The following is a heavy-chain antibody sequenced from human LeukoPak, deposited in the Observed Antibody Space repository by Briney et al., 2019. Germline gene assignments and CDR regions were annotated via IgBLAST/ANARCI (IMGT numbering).Heavy chain of an antibody. D-gene: IGHD2-21*01. Sequence: GRSLCLSRAVSVFPFSSFSMSGVREAPARGRECGSANSISSSSIYYADSVKGLITISRGNAKNSLYLQMNSRRAEDTAVYYCARDPEGLGYWGQGTLVTVSS. CDR3: ARDPEGLGY. V-gene: IGHV3-21*01. CDR1: VFPFSSFS. CDR2: NSISSSSI. J-gene: IGHJ4*02.